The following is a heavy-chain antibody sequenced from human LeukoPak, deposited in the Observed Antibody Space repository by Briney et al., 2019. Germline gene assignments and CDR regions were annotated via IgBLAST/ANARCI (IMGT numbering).Heavy chain of an antibody. V-gene: IGHV1-69*13. Sequence: SVKVSCKASGGNFNTYGITWVRQAPGLGLEWMGEIIPIFRTVNYAHKFQGRVTMTADESTSTAFMELSSLRSEDTAVYYCARDRIYSSGSYRRLLGWFDPWGLGTLVTVSS. D-gene: IGHD3-10*01. J-gene: IGHJ5*02. CDR2: IIPIFRTV. CDR1: GGNFNTYG. CDR3: ARDRIYSSGSYRRLLGWFDP.